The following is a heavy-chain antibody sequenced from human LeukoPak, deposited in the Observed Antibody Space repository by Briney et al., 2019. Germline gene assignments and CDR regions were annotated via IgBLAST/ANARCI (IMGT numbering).Heavy chain of an antibody. CDR1: GFTFSSYA. Sequence: GGSLRLSCAASGFTFSSYAMSRVRQAPGKGLEWVSAISGSGGSTYYADSVKGRFTISRDNAKNSLYLQMNSLRAEDMALYYCAKADCSSTSCSYFDYWGQGTLVTVSS. CDR3: AKADCSSTSCSYFDY. CDR2: ISGSGGST. J-gene: IGHJ4*02. D-gene: IGHD2-2*01. V-gene: IGHV3-23*01.